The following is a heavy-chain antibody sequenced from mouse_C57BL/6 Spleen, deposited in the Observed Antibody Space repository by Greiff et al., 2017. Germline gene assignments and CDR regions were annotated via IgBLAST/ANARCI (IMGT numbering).Heavy chain of an antibody. CDR2: ISSGGSYT. CDR1: GFTFSSYG. D-gene: IGHD2-4*01. CDR3: ARRNDYDAYYAMDY. J-gene: IGHJ4*01. Sequence: EVKLEESGGDLVKPGGSLKLSCAASGFTFSSYGMSWVRQTPDKRLEWVATISSGGSYTYYPDSVKGRFTISRDNAKNTLYLQMSSLKSEDTAMYYCARRNDYDAYYAMDYWGQGTSVTVSS. V-gene: IGHV5-6*02.